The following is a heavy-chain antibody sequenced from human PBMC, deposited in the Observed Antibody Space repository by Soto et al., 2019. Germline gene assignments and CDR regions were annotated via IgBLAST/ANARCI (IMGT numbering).Heavy chain of an antibody. CDR2: NSPYDDNT. J-gene: IGHJ6*02. Sequence: QVQLVQSGTEVKKPGASVKVSCKASGYTFNSYVISWVRQAPGQGLEWMGWNSPYDDNTNYAQNLQGRVTMTTDTPTRTAYMELRSLRSDDTAVYYCARGGYYDSSGSRNYHYYGMDAWGQGTTVTVS. D-gene: IGHD3-22*01. CDR1: GYTFNSYV. V-gene: IGHV1-18*01. CDR3: ARGGYYDSSGSRNYHYYGMDA.